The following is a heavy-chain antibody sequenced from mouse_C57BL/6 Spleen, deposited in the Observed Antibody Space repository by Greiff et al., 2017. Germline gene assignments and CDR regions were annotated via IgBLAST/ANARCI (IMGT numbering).Heavy chain of an antibody. CDR1: GYTFTSYW. D-gene: IGHD4-1*01. V-gene: IGHV1-69*01. CDR3: ARSGTGTLFDD. J-gene: IGHJ2*01. Sequence: QVQLQQPGAELVMPGASVKLSCKASGYTFTSYWMHWVKQRPGQGLEWIGEIDPSDSYTNYNQKFKGKSTLTVDKSSSPAYMQLSSLTSEDSAVYYCARSGTGTLFDDWGQGTTLTVSS. CDR2: IDPSDSYT.